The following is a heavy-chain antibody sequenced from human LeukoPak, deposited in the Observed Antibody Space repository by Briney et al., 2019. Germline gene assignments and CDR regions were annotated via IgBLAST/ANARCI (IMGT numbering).Heavy chain of an antibody. Sequence: SQTLSLSCAVSGGSISSGGYSWSWIRQPPGKGLEWIGCIYQSGTTYYNPSLKSRVTISVDRSKNQFSLKLSSVTAADTAVYYCARAYYYYSSGYYVYYFDYWGQGTLVTVSS. D-gene: IGHD3-22*01. CDR2: IYQSGTT. CDR3: ARAYYYYSSGYYVYYFDY. CDR1: GGSISSGGYS. V-gene: IGHV4-30-2*01. J-gene: IGHJ4*02.